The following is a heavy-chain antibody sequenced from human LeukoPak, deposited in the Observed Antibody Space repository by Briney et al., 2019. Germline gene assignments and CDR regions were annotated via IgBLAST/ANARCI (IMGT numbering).Heavy chain of an antibody. J-gene: IGHJ4*02. CDR3: AGLNITIFGVVIAIDY. Sequence: SETLSLTCTVSGGSISTYYWSWIRQPPGKGLEWIGYIYYSGTTNYNPSLKSRVTISVDTSKNQFSLKLSSVTAADTAVYYCAGLNITIFGVVIAIDYWGQGTLVTVSS. CDR1: GGSISTYY. D-gene: IGHD3-3*01. CDR2: IYYSGTT. V-gene: IGHV4-59*08.